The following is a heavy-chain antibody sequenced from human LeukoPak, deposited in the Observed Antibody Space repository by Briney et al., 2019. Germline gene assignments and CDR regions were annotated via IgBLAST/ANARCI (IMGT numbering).Heavy chain of an antibody. D-gene: IGHD4-17*01. Sequence: GESLKISCKGSGYSFTSYWISWVRQMPGKGLEWMGRTDPSDSYTNYSPSFQGHVTISADKSISTAYLQWSSLKASDTAMYYCARRQVIGYGVQPFDYWGQGTLVTVSS. CDR3: ARRQVIGYGVQPFDY. CDR1: GYSFTSYW. J-gene: IGHJ4*02. V-gene: IGHV5-10-1*01. CDR2: TDPSDSYT.